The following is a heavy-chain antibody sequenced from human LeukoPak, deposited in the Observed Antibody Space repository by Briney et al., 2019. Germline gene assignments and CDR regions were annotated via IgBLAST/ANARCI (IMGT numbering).Heavy chain of an antibody. V-gene: IGHV4-4*07. CDR3: ARVYNIPFSSGIYAFDI. Sequence: SETLSLTGTASGGSISSYYWSWIRQPAGKGLEWIGRIYTSGSTNYNPSLKSRVTMSVDTSKNQFSLKLSSVTAADTAVYYCARVYNIPFSSGIYAFDIWGQGTMVTVSS. J-gene: IGHJ3*02. CDR1: GGSISSYY. CDR2: IYTSGST. D-gene: IGHD3-10*01.